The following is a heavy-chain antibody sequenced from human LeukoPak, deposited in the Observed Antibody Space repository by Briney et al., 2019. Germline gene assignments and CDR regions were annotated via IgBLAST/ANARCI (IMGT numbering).Heavy chain of an antibody. Sequence: GGSLRLSCAACGFTFSSYSMNLVRQAPGKGLEWVSSISSSSSYIYYADSVKGRFTISRDNAKNSLYLQMSSLRAEDTAVYYCARDSELLWFGELFYWGQGTLVTVSP. CDR3: ARDSELLWFGELFY. D-gene: IGHD3-10*01. CDR1: GFTFSSYS. CDR2: ISSSSSYI. J-gene: IGHJ4*02. V-gene: IGHV3-21*01.